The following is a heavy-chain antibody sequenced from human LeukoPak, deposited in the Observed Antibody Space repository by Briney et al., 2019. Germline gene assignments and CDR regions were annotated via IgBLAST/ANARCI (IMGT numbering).Heavy chain of an antibody. D-gene: IGHD3-9*01. J-gene: IGHJ4*01. V-gene: IGHV3-23*01. CDR2: INTSGDTT. CDR1: GFSFSSYA. Sequence: GGSLRLSCAASGFSFSSYAMTWVRQAPGKGLEWVSVINTSGDTTNYADSVKGRFTFSRDNSKNTLYLQMNSLRAEDTAVYYCAKGGWSTYFEKWGPGALVTVSS. CDR3: AKGGWSTYFEK.